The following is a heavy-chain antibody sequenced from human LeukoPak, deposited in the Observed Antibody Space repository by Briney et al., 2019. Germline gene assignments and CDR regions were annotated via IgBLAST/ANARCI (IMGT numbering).Heavy chain of an antibody. V-gene: IGHV3-30*18. Sequence: GGSLRLSCAASGFTFSSYGMHWVRQAPGKGLEWVAVISYDGSNKYYADSVKGRFTISRDNSKNTLYLQMNSLRAEDTAVYYCAKVGQQLVPGGVDYWGQGTLVTVSS. J-gene: IGHJ4*02. CDR3: AKVGQQLVPGGVDY. CDR1: GFTFSSYG. D-gene: IGHD6-13*01. CDR2: ISYDGSNK.